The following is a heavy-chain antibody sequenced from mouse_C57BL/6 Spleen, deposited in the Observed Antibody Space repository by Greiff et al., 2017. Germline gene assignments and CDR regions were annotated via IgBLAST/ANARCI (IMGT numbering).Heavy chain of an antibody. CDR1: GYTFTDYY. CDR2: INPNNGGT. CDR3: ASSSGLGYAMDY. Sequence: VQLQQSGPELVKPGASVKISCKASGYTFTDYYMNWVKQSHGKSLEWIGDINPNNGGTSYNQKFKGKVTLTVEKSSSTAYMELRSLTSEDSAVYYCASSSGLGYAMDYWGQGTSVTVSS. D-gene: IGHD3-2*02. V-gene: IGHV1-26*01. J-gene: IGHJ4*01.